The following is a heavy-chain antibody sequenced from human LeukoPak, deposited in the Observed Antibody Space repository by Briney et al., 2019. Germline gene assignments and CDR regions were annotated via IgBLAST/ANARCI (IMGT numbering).Heavy chain of an antibody. CDR1: GYTFTGYY. CDR3: ARDYYGSGSYMDL. D-gene: IGHD3-10*01. J-gene: IGHJ3*01. CDR2: INPNSGDT. Sequence: ASVKVSCKASGYTFTGYYIHWVRQAPGQGLEWVGWINPNSGDTNYEHKFQGRVTMTRDTSIRTAYIELSRLRSDDTAVYHCARDYYGSGSYMDLWGQGTMVTVSS. V-gene: IGHV1-2*02.